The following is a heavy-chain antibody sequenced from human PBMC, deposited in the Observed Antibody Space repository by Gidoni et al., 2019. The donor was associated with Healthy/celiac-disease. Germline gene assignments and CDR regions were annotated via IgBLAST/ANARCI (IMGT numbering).Heavy chain of an antibody. CDR2: ISYDGSNK. V-gene: IGHV3-30*03. CDR1: GFTFSSYG. J-gene: IGHJ4*02. Sequence: QVQLVESGGGVGQPGRSLRLYCAASGFTFSSYGMHWVRQGPGKGLEWVAVISYDGSNKYYADSVKGRFTISRDNSKNTLYLQMNSLRAEDTAVYYCARGVMPGPVDYWGQGTLVTVSS. D-gene: IGHD3-10*01. CDR3: ARGVMPGPVDY.